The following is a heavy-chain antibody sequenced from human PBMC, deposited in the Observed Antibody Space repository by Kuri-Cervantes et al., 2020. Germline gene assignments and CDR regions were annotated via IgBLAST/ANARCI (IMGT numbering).Heavy chain of an antibody. D-gene: IGHD2-8*01. Sequence: GESLKISCTASGFTFGDYAMSWFRQAPGKGLEWVAVIWYDGSNKYYADSVKGRFTISRDNSKNTLYLQMNSLRAEDTAVYYCARDLISNYLDYWGQGTQVTVSS. CDR3: ARDLISNYLDY. CDR1: GFTFGDYA. V-gene: IGHV3-33*01. CDR2: IWYDGSNK. J-gene: IGHJ4*02.